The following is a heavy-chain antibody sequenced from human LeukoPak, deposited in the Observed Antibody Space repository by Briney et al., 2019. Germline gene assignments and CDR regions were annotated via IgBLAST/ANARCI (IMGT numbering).Heavy chain of an antibody. CDR3: ARSPGLYSYMDV. J-gene: IGHJ6*03. CDR2: IYYSGST. Sequence: PSETLSLTCTVSGGSISSYCWSWIRQPPGKGLEWIGYIYYSGSTNYNPSLKSRVTISVDTSKNQFSLKMSSVTAADTAVYYCARSPGLYSYMDVWGKGTTDTVSS. CDR1: GGSISSYC. V-gene: IGHV4-59*01.